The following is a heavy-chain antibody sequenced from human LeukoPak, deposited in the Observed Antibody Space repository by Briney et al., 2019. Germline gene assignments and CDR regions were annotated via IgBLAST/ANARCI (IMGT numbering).Heavy chain of an antibody. D-gene: IGHD6-13*01. J-gene: IGHJ4*02. Sequence: GGSLRLSCAASGFTFSSYSMNWVRQAPGKGLEWVSSISSSSSYIYYADSVKGRFTISRDNAKNSLYLQMNSLRAEDTAVYYCTGEAAAGPVGSDYWGQGNLVTVSS. CDR2: ISSSSSYI. CDR3: TGEAAAGPVGSDY. V-gene: IGHV3-21*01. CDR1: GFTFSSYS.